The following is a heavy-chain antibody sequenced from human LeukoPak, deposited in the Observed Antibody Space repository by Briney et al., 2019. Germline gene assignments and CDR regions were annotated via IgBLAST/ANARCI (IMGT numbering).Heavy chain of an antibody. CDR1: GFTFSSYG. Sequence: GGSLRLSCAASGFTFSSYGMHWVRQAPGKGLEWVAFIRYDGSNKYYADSVKGRFTISRDNSKNTLYLQMNSLRAEDTAVYYCAKEQSITIFRPTSIRGYFDYWGQGTLVTVSS. CDR3: AKEQSITIFRPTSIRGYFDY. CDR2: IRYDGSNK. V-gene: IGHV3-30*02. D-gene: IGHD3-9*01. J-gene: IGHJ4*02.